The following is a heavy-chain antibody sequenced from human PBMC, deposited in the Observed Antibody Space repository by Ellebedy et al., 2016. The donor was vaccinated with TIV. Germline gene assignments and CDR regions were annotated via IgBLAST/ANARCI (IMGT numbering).Heavy chain of an antibody. CDR2: VTNDGTTT. V-gene: IGHV3-74*01. CDR3: ARGGSGNFDY. J-gene: IGHJ4*02. Sequence: PGGSLRLSCAASGFTFSGHWMHWTRQAPGKGLVWVSRVTNDGTTTSYADSVKDRFTISRDNSKHTVYLQMNSLTADDPAVYYCARGGSGNFDYWGQGTLVTVSS. CDR1: GFTFSGHW.